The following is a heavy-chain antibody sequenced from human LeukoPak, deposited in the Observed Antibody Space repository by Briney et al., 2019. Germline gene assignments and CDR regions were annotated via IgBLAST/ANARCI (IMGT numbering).Heavy chain of an antibody. J-gene: IGHJ4*02. CDR1: GGTFSSYA. V-gene: IGHV1-69*13. D-gene: IGHD3-10*01. Sequence: SVRVSCKASGGTFSSYAISWVRQAPGQGLEWMGGIIPIFGTANYAQKFQGRVTITADESTSTAYMELSSLRSEDTAVYYCARALYGSGNPLDYWGQGTLVTVSS. CDR2: IIPIFGTA. CDR3: ARALYGSGNPLDY.